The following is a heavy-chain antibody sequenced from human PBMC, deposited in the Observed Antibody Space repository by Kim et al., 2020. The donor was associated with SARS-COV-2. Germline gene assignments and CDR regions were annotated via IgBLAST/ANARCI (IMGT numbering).Heavy chain of an antibody. J-gene: IGHJ6*02. CDR3: AGGMVRGVINYYYGMDV. Sequence: VKGRFTISRDNSKNTLYLQMNSLRAEDTAVYYCAGGMVRGVINYYYGMDVWGQGTTVTVSS. D-gene: IGHD3-10*01. V-gene: IGHV3-23*01.